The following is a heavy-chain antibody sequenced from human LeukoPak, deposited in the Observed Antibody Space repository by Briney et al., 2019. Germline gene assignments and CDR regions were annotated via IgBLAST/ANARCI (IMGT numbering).Heavy chain of an antibody. CDR3: VSDRSSGLYHYDSSGFPF. D-gene: IGHD3-22*01. CDR2: ISSSGDIS. V-gene: IGHV3-11*04. J-gene: IGHJ4*01. CDR1: ALKFSDYY. Sequence: GGSLRLSCAASALKFSDYYMNWIRQAPGKGLEWVSSISSSGDISYYTDSVKGRFSISRDNAKNSLFLQMHGLRAEDTAVYFCVSDRSSGLYHYDSSGFPFWGRGTLVTVSS.